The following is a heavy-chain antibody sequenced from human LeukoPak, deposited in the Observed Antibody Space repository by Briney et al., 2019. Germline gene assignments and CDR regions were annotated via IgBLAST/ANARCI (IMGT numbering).Heavy chain of an antibody. D-gene: IGHD3-9*01. V-gene: IGHV3-74*01. CDR2: IKEDGPYT. CDR3: ARDFDMGITPGDDFDF. J-gene: IGHJ4*02. Sequence: GGSLILSCAAAGLSFSKYWMHGLRQTPGEVLLLVLRIKEDGPYTSYADCEKGRFTISRDNHRNTEFLQINSLRAEDTAVYYCARDFDMGITPGDDFDFWGQGTLVTVSS. CDR1: GLSFSKYW.